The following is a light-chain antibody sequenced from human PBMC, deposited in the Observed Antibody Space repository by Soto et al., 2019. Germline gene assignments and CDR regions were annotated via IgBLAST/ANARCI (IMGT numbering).Light chain of an antibody. V-gene: IGKV3-20*01. CDR1: QSVSSSY. J-gene: IGKJ4*01. CDR2: GAS. Sequence: IVLTQSPGTLSLSPGEIATLSCRASQSVSSSYLGWYQQKPGQSPRLLIYGASSRATGIPDRFSGSGSGTDVTLTISRLEPEDFAVYDCQQYGSSPLTFGGGTKVDIK. CDR3: QQYGSSPLT.